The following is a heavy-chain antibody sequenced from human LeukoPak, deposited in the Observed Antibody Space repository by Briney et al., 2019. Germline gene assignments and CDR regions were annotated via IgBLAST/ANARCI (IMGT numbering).Heavy chain of an antibody. CDR2: IYYSGST. Sequence: PSETLSLTCTVSGGSISSYYWSWIRQPPGKGLEWTEYIYYSGSTNYNPSLKSRVTISVDTSKNQFSLKLSSVTAADTAVYYCARAPFPPNYYYYGMDVWGQGTTVTVSS. CDR3: ARAPFPPNYYYYGMDV. CDR1: GGSISSYY. J-gene: IGHJ6*02. V-gene: IGHV4-59*08.